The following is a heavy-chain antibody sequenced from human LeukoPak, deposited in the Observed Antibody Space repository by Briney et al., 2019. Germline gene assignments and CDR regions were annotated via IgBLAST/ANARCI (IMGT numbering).Heavy chain of an antibody. CDR1: GFTFSSYA. Sequence: PGGSLRLSCAASGFTFSSYAMSWVRQAPGKGLEWVSGISGSGSSTYYADSVKGRFTISRDNSKNMLYLQMNSLRDEDTAVYYCARERFIGGNSYGLDVWGQGTTVTVSS. CDR3: ARERFIGGNSYGLDV. V-gene: IGHV3-23*01. CDR2: ISGSGSST. J-gene: IGHJ6*02. D-gene: IGHD5-18*01.